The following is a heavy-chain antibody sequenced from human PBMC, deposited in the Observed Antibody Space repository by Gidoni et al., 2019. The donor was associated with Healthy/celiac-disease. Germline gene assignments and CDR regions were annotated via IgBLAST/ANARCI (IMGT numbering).Heavy chain of an antibody. CDR3: ASSYGDVEAFDI. CDR1: GFTFSDYY. Sequence: QVQLVESGGGLVKPGGSLRLAGAASGFTFSDYYMSWIRQAPGKGLEWVSYISSSSSYTNYADSVKGRFTISRDNAKNSLYLQMNSLRAEDTAVYYCASSYGDVEAFDIWGQGTMVTVSS. D-gene: IGHD4-17*01. V-gene: IGHV3-11*05. CDR2: ISSSSSYT. J-gene: IGHJ3*02.